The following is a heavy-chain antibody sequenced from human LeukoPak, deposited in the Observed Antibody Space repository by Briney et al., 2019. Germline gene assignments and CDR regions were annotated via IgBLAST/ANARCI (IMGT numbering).Heavy chain of an antibody. J-gene: IGHJ3*02. CDR1: GGSFSGYY. CDR3: ARDIGSGDAFDI. V-gene: IGHV4-34*01. D-gene: IGHD5-12*01. Sequence: PSETLSLTCAVYGGSFSGYYWSWIRQPPGKGLEWIGEINHIGSTNYNPSLKSRVTISVDTSKNQFFLKLSSVTAADTAVYYCARDIGSGDAFDIWGQGTMVTVSS. CDR2: INHIGST.